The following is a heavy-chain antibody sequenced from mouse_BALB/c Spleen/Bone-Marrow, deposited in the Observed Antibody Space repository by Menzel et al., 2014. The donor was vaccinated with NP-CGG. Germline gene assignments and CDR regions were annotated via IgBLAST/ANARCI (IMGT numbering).Heavy chain of an antibody. J-gene: IGHJ2*01. Sequence: QVQLKESGPGLVQPSQSLSITCTVSGFSLTSYGVHWVRQSPGKGLEWLGVIWSGGSTDYNAAFISRLSISKDNSKSQVFFEMNSLQADDSAIYCCARNRRYDVFDYWGQGTTLTGSS. CDR1: GFSLTSYG. CDR2: IWSGGST. CDR3: ARNRRYDVFDY. V-gene: IGHV2-4-1*01. D-gene: IGHD2-14*01.